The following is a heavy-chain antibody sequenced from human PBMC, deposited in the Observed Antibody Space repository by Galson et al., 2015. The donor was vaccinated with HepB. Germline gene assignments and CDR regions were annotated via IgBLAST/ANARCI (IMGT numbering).Heavy chain of an antibody. CDR2: FDPEDGET. Sequence: SVKVSCKVSGYTLTELSMHWVRQAPGKGLEWMGGFDPEDGETNYTQKFQGRVTMTEDTSTDTAYMELSSLRSEDTAVYYCATVGSHYYYYGMDVWGQGTTVTVSS. CDR1: GYTLTELS. CDR3: ATVGSHYYYYGMDV. D-gene: IGHD3-10*01. V-gene: IGHV1-24*01. J-gene: IGHJ6*02.